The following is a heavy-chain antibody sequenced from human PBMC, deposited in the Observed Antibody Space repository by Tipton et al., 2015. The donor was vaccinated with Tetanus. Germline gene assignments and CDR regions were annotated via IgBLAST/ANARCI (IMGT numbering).Heavy chain of an antibody. CDR1: GGSMNSYY. CDR2: IYDNGRT. CDR3: ARDPWLDH. V-gene: IGHV4-59*01. Sequence: TLSLTCTVSGGSMNSYYWSWIRQPPGKGLEWIGYIYDNGRTKYNPSLNSRVTISVDTPKKQLSLKLTSVTAADTAVYYCARDPWLDHWGQGTLVTVSS. J-gene: IGHJ4*02.